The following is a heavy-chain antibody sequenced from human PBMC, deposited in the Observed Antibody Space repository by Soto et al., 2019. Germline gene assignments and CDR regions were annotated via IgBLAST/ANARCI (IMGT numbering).Heavy chain of an antibody. CDR3: VEGARVYGA. J-gene: IGHJ5*02. D-gene: IGHD6-6*01. V-gene: IGHV4-59*01. Sequence: LEILSLACTVSGDSIRSYYWSWVRQPPGKGLEWIGYMHYTGITSYNPSLKSRVTISVDTSKNQFSLKLSSVTAADTAVYYCVEGARVYGAWGQGILVT. CDR2: MHYTGIT. CDR1: GDSIRSYY.